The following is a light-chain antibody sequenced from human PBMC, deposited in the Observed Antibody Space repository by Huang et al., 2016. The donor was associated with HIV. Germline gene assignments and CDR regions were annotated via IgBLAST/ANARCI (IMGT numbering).Light chain of an antibody. J-gene: IGKJ1*01. V-gene: IGKV3-15*01. Sequence: EIVITQSPATLSASPGERPTLSCRASQSITSNLAWYQQKTGQAPRLLIYAASTRATGIPARFSGSGSGTEFTLSISSLQSEDFAVYYCQQYNNWPPWTFGQGTKVEIK. CDR1: QSITSN. CDR2: AAS. CDR3: QQYNNWPPWT.